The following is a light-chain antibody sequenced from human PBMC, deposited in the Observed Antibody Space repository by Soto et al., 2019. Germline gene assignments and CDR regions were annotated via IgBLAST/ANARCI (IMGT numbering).Light chain of an antibody. V-gene: IGKV3-20*01. CDR1: QSVSSTY. Sequence: EIVLTQSPGTLSLSPGERATLSCRASQSVSSTYLAWYQQKPGQAPRLLIYGASSRATGIPDRFSGSGFGTDCTLSISRLEPEDFAVYYCQQYDNSPFTFGPGTKVDIK. CDR3: QQYDNSPFT. CDR2: GAS. J-gene: IGKJ3*01.